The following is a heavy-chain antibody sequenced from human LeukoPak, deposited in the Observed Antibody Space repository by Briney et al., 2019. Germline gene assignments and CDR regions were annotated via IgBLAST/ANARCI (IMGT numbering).Heavy chain of an antibody. CDR1: GYTFTGYY. V-gene: IGHV1-2*02. J-gene: IGHJ4*02. Sequence: ASVKVSCKASGYTFTGYYMHWVRQAPGQGLEGMGWINPNSGGTNYAQKFQGRVTMARDTSISTAYMELSRLRSDDTAVYYCAREDSSGWSGVDYWGQGTLVTVSS. D-gene: IGHD6-19*01. CDR3: AREDSSGWSGVDY. CDR2: INPNSGGT.